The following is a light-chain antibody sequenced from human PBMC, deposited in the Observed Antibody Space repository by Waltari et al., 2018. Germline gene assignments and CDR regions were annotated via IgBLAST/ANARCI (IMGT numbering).Light chain of an antibody. CDR3: QVWDSNNDHAFWV. V-gene: IGLV3-21*04. CDR2: SDT. Sequence: SYVLTQPPSVSVAPGETASIACGGNTIGIRSVHWYQQKPGQAPVLVIYSDTDRPSGIPERFSGSNSGNTATLTISRVEAGDEADYYCQVWDSNNDHAFWVFGGGTNLTVL. J-gene: IGLJ3*02. CDR1: TIGIRS.